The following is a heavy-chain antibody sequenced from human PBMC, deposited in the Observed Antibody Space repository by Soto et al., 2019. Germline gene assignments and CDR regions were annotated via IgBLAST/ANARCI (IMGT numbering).Heavy chain of an antibody. Sequence: SETLSLTCTVSNGSVLTSSYYWAWIRHPPGKGLEWIGTVYYTGTTYYNPSLQSRVTISIDTSKNHFSLNLNSVTAADTAVYYCARNWNLALVPAAYFDSWGQGT. CDR2: VYYTGTT. D-gene: IGHD2-2*01. CDR3: ARNWNLALVPAAYFDS. V-gene: IGHV4-39*02. CDR1: NGSVLTSSYY. J-gene: IGHJ4*02.